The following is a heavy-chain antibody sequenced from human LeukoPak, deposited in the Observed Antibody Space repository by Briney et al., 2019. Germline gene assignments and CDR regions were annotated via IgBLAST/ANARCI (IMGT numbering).Heavy chain of an antibody. CDR2: ISYDGSNK. V-gene: IGHV3-30-3*01. Sequence: GGSLRLSCAASGFTFSSYAMHWVRQAPGKGLEWEAVISYDGSNKYYADSVKGRFTISRDNSKNTLYLQMNSLRAEDTAVYYCAMGIAAAGPFDYWGQGTLVTVSS. CDR3: AMGIAAAGPFDY. J-gene: IGHJ4*02. CDR1: GFTFSSYA. D-gene: IGHD6-13*01.